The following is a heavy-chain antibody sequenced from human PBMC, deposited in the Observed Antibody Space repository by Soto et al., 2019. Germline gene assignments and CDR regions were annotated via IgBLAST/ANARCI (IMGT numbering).Heavy chain of an antibody. J-gene: IGHJ3*02. CDR2: IYYSGST. V-gene: IGHV4-59*08. Sequence: QVQLQESGPGLVKPSETLSLTCTVSGGSISSYCWSWIRQPPGKGLEWIGYIYYSGSTNYNPSLKSRVTISVDTSKNQFSLKLSSVTAADTAVYYCARDYYDYAFDIWGQGTMVTVSS. D-gene: IGHD3-22*01. CDR3: ARDYYDYAFDI. CDR1: GGSISSYC.